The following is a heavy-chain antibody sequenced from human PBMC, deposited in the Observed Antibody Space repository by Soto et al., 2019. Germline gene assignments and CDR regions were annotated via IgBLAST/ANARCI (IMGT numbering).Heavy chain of an antibody. J-gene: IGHJ4*02. D-gene: IGHD3-3*01. Sequence: GGSLRLSCAASGFTFSNAWMSWVRQAPGKGLEWVGRIKSKTDGETTDYAAPVKGRFTISRDDSKNTLYLQMNSLKTEDTAVYYCTTQDYDFWSGYYTGRVNYFDYWGQGTLVTVSS. CDR2: IKSKTDGETT. CDR3: TTQDYDFWSGYYTGRVNYFDY. V-gene: IGHV3-15*01. CDR1: GFTFSNAW.